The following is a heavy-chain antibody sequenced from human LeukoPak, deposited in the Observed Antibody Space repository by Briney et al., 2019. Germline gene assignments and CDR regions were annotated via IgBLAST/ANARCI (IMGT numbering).Heavy chain of an antibody. CDR1: GFTFSSYW. V-gene: IGHV3-7*01. D-gene: IGHD2-2*02. CDR3: ASVSRYCSSTSCYSFDY. Sequence: GGSLRLSCAASGFTFSSYWMSWVRQAPGKGLEWVANIKQDGSEKYYVDSVKGRFTISRDNAKNSLYLQMNSLRAEDTAVYYCASVSRYCSSTSCYSFDYWGQGTLVTVFS. CDR2: IKQDGSEK. J-gene: IGHJ4*02.